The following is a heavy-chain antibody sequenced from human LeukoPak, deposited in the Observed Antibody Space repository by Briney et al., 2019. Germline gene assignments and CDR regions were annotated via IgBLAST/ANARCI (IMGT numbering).Heavy chain of an antibody. J-gene: IGHJ4*02. Sequence: PGGSLRLSCAASGFTLSSYAMSSVGQAPGKGVEWVSAISGSGGSTYYADAVKGRFTISRDNSKNTLYLQMNSLRAEDTAVYYCASHYDILTGYIDYWGQGTLVTVSS. V-gene: IGHV3-23*01. CDR1: GFTLSSYA. D-gene: IGHD3-9*01. CDR2: ISGSGGST. CDR3: ASHYDILTGYIDY.